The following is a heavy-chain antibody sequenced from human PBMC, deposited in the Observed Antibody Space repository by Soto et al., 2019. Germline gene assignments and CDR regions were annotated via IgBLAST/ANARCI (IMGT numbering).Heavy chain of an antibody. Sequence: PSETLSLTCTVSGGSISSGGYYWSWIRQDPGKGLEWIGYIYYSGSTYYNPSLKSRVTISVDTSKNQFSLKLSSVTAADTAVYYCARGVANQAAAAANWFDPWGQGTLVTVSS. CDR2: IYYSGST. V-gene: IGHV4-31*03. CDR3: ARGVANQAAAAANWFDP. J-gene: IGHJ5*02. CDR1: GGSISSGGYY. D-gene: IGHD6-13*01.